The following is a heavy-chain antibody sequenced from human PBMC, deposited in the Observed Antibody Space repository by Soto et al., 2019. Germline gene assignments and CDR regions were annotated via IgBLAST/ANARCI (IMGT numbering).Heavy chain of an antibody. CDR3: ARGTWSPTNYYYYGMDV. V-gene: IGHV1-69*13. CDR1: GGTFSSYA. CDR2: IIPIFGTA. D-gene: IGHD2-8*02. Sequence: SVKGSCKASGGTFSSYAISWVRQAPGQGLEWMGGIIPIFGTANYAQKFQGRVTITADESTSTAYMELSSLRSEDTAVYYCARGTWSPTNYYYYGMDVWGQGTTVTVSS. J-gene: IGHJ6*02.